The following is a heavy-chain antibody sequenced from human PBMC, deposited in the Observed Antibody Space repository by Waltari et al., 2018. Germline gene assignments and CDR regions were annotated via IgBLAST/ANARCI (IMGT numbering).Heavy chain of an antibody. CDR1: GFTFSYHA. V-gene: IGHV3-30*07. CDR2: ISVDGSDE. J-gene: IGHJ4*02. CDR3: ARDGPLQIQSWYSFDY. Sequence: QVQLVESGGGVVHPGRSLRLSCEASGFTFSYHAMHWVRQPPGTLLSFVAGISVDGSDEYYLASVRGRFTISRDDSKGTVNLQMNSLRPEDTAVYYCARDGPLQIQSWYSFDYWGQGSLVTVSS. D-gene: IGHD5-18*01.